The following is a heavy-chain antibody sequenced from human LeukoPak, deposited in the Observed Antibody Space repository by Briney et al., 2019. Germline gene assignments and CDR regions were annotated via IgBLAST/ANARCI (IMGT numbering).Heavy chain of an antibody. CDR2: ISWNSGSM. D-gene: IGHD3-22*01. J-gene: IGHJ5*02. V-gene: IGHV3-9*01. Sequence: GRSLRLSCAASGFTFDDYAMHWVRQAPGKGLEWVSGISWNSGSMDYADSVKGRFTISRDNAKNSLYLQMNSLRAEDTALYYCAKGPSEYYDSSGYIPWGQGTLVTVSS. CDR3: AKGPSEYYDSSGYIP. CDR1: GFTFDDYA.